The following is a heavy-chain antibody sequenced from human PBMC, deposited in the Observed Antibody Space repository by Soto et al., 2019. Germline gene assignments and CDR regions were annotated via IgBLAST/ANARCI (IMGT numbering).Heavy chain of an antibody. CDR2: IYWDDDK. CDR3: AQGYSSSWLFGA. J-gene: IGHJ5*02. CDR1: GFSLSTSGVG. D-gene: IGHD6-13*01. V-gene: IGHV2-5*02. Sequence: QITLKESGPTLVKPTQTLTLTCTFSGFSLSTSGVGVGWIRQPPGKALEWLALIYWDDDKRYSPSLKSRLTITKDTSKKQVVLTMTNMDPVDTATYYCAQGYSSSWLFGAWGQGTLVTVSS.